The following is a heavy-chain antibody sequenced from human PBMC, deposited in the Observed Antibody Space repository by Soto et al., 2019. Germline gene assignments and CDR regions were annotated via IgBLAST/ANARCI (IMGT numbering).Heavy chain of an antibody. CDR3: SNDLDGLQGLVDSSFCFDY. J-gene: IGHJ4*02. CDR1: GFTFNSYG. CDR2: ISYDGSDK. V-gene: IGHV3-30*18. D-gene: IGHD3-16*02. Sequence: QVQLVESGGGVVQPGRSLRLSCAASGFTFNSYGMHWVRQAPGKGLEWVAVISYDGSDKYYADSVKGRFTISRDNSKNTLYLQMNSLRAEVTAVYYCSNDLDGLQGLVDSSFCFDYWGQGTLVTVSS.